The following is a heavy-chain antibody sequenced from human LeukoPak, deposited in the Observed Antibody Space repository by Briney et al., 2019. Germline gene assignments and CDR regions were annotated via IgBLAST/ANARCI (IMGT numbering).Heavy chain of an antibody. Sequence: SETLSLTCTVSGGSISSGDYYWSWIRQPPGKGLEWIGYIYYSGSTYCNPSLRSRVTISVDTSKNQFSLKLSSVTAADTAVYYCARDLGYSSGYWGQGTLVTVSS. J-gene: IGHJ4*02. CDR2: IYYSGST. D-gene: IGHD6-25*01. CDR3: ARDLGYSSGY. CDR1: GGSISSGDYY. V-gene: IGHV4-30-4*01.